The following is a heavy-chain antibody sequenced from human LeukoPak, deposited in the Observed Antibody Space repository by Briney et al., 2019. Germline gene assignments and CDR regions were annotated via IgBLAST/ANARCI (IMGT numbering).Heavy chain of an antibody. CDR3: AKGIAAAEGFDP. J-gene: IGHJ5*02. CDR1: GFTFSSYG. V-gene: IGHV3-30*18. D-gene: IGHD6-13*01. Sequence: PGRSLRLSYAASGFTFSSYGMHWVRQAPGKGLEWVAVISYDGSNKYYADSVKGRFTISRDNSKNTLYLQMNSLRAEDTAVYYCAKGIAAAEGFDPWGQGTLVTVSS. CDR2: ISYDGSNK.